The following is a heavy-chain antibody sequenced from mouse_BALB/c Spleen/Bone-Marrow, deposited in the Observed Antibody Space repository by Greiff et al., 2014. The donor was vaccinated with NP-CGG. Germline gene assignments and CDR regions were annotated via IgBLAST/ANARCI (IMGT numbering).Heavy chain of an antibody. CDR1: GFFLTSYG. J-gene: IGHJ3*01. Sequence: VKLVESGPGLVQPSQSLSIASTVSGFFLTSYGVHWVRQSPGKGLEWLGVIWSDGSTDYNAAFISRLNISKDNSKSQIFFKMNSLQPNDTAIYFCARRDGYLFAYWGQGTLVTVSA. CDR2: IWSDGST. V-gene: IGHV2-2*02. D-gene: IGHD2-3*01. CDR3: ARRDGYLFAY.